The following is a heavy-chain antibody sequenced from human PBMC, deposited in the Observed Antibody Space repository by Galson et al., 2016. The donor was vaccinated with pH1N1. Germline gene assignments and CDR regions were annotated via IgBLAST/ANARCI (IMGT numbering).Heavy chain of an antibody. Sequence: TLSLTCTVSNGSISSDDYYWTWIRQPPGKGLEWIGYIYYSGTTYYNPALKSRVTISIDTSKNQFSLKLNPVTAEDKAIYFCAIVGITIVRGAIDYWGQGTLVTVSS. CDR2: IYYSGTT. D-gene: IGHD3-10*01. J-gene: IGHJ4*02. V-gene: IGHV4-30-4*08. CDR3: AIVGITIVRGAIDY. CDR1: NGSISSDDYY.